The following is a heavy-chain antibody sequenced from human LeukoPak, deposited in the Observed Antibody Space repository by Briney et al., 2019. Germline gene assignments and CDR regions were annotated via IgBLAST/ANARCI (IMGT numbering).Heavy chain of an antibody. Sequence: KPSETLSLTCTVSGGSISFYHWSWIRQPAGKGLEWIGRVYSTGSTDYNPSLKSRVTMSVDSSNIHFSLKMSSVTAADTALYYCARGIAAAPERAFDIWGQGTMVTVSS. D-gene: IGHD6-13*01. J-gene: IGHJ3*02. CDR3: ARGIAAAPERAFDI. CDR1: GGSISFYH. V-gene: IGHV4-4*07. CDR2: VYSTGST.